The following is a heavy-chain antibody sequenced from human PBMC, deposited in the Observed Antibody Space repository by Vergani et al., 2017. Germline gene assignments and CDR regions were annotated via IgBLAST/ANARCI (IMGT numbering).Heavy chain of an antibody. CDR2: SSWNVGHI. J-gene: IGHJ5*02. V-gene: IGHV3-9*01. CDR1: GFTFADYT. D-gene: IGHD3-3*01. CDR3: ARARKFRFGVVWENWFDP. Sequence: DVQLVESGGGLVRPGKSLELSCEASGFTFADYTMHWVRQAPGKGLEWVAGSSWNVGHIGYADSVKGRFTISRDDAKNTLFLQMNSLRAEDTAVYYCARARKFRFGVVWENWFDPWGQGTLVTVSS.